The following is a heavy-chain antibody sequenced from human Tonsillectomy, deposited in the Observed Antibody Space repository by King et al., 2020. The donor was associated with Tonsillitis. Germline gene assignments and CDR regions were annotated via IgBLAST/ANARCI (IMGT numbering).Heavy chain of an antibody. CDR2: FYYGGTT. Sequence: QLQESGPGLVKPSETLSLTCTLSGDSFSSHDHYWAWIRQSPEKGLEWIASFYYGGTTYYNPSLRSRVTISVDSANNQFSLRLTSLTAADTALYYCARKHKVATTGHYAFDVWGRGTMVTVSS. CDR1: GDSFSSHDHY. V-gene: IGHV4-39*07. J-gene: IGHJ3*01. CDR3: ARKHKVATTGHYAFDV. D-gene: IGHD5-12*01.